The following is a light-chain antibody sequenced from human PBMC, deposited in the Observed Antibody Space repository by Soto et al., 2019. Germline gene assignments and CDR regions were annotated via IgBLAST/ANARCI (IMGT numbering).Light chain of an antibody. V-gene: IGKV3-20*01. CDR3: TDSVILPIR. CDR1: QSVGTY. CDR2: GAS. J-gene: IGKJ4*01. Sequence: VSLPKKERATLSCRASQSVGTYLAWYQQKPGQAPRLLIYGASSRATGIPDRFSGSGSGTDDTLTICCLEPEDAIRYCSTDSVILPIRFGG.